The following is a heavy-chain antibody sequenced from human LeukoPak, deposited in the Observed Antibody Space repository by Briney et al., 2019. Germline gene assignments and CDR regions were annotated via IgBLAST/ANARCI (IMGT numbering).Heavy chain of an antibody. J-gene: IGHJ4*02. D-gene: IGHD1-26*01. Sequence: SETLSLTCNVSRGSISGYYWSWLRQTPEKGLEWIGYIYYSGSTNYNPSLKSRVTISLDTSKNHFSLRLSSMTAADTATYYCARSPSGSYPDWGQGTLVTVSS. CDR3: ARSPSGSYPD. CDR1: RGSISGYY. CDR2: IYYSGST. V-gene: IGHV4-59*12.